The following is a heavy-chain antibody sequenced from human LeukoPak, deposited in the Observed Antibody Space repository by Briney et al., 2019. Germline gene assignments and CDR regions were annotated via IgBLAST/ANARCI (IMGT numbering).Heavy chain of an antibody. J-gene: IGHJ6*03. Sequence: PSETLSLTCAVYGGSFSGYYWSWIRQPPGKGLEGIGEINHSGSTNYNPSLKSRVTISVDTSKNQFSLKLSSVTAADTAVYYCASLAVAGTGYYYYYYMDVWGKGTTLTVSS. CDR3: ASLAVAGTGYYYYYYMDV. V-gene: IGHV4-34*01. CDR2: INHSGST. CDR1: GGSFSGYY. D-gene: IGHD6-19*01.